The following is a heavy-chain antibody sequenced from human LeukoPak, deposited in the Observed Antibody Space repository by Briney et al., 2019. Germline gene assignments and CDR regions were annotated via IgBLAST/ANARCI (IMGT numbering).Heavy chain of an antibody. CDR1: GFSFSTYG. V-gene: IGHV3-30*03. D-gene: IGHD3-22*01. CDR3: AHYYDSSGYLGY. CDR2: ISSDESNK. J-gene: IGHJ4*02. Sequence: GGSLRLSCAASGFSFSTYGMHWVRQAPGKGLEWVAVISSDESNKYYADSVKGRFSISRDNSKNTLYLQTNSLRAEDTAVYYCAHYYDSSGYLGYWGQGTLVTVSS.